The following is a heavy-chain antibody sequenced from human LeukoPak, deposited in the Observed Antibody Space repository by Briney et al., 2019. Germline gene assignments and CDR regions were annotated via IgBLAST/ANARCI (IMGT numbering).Heavy chain of an antibody. CDR3: ARGRNYYDSSDYYEGDAFDI. CDR2: FDPEDGET. CDR1: GYTLTELS. Sequence: ASVKVSCKVSGYTLTELSMHWVRQAPGKGLEWMGGFDPEDGETIYAQKFQGRVTMTEDTSTDTAYMELSSLRSEDTAVYYCARGRNYYDSSDYYEGDAFDIWGQGTVVTVSS. D-gene: IGHD3-22*01. V-gene: IGHV1-24*01. J-gene: IGHJ3*02.